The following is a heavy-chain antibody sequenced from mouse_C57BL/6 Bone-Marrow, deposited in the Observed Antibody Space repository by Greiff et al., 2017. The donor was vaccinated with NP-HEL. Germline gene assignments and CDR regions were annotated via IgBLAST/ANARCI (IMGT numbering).Heavy chain of an antibody. Sequence: VQLQQSGAELVRPGASVKLSCKASGYTFTDYYINWVKQRPGQGLEWIARIYPGSGNTYYNEKFKGKATLTAAKSSSTAYMQLSSLTSEDSAVYFGDGALDYWGQGTSVTVAS. CDR2: IYPGSGNT. CDR1: GYTFTDYY. J-gene: IGHJ4*01. CDR3: DGALDY. V-gene: IGHV1-76*01.